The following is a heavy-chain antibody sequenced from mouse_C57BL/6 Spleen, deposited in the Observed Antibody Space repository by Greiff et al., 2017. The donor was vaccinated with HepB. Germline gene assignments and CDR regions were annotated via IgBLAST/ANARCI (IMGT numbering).Heavy chain of an antibody. D-gene: IGHD2-13*01. CDR2: IDPSDSYT. CDR3: ARRGGDDGPFDY. CDR1: GYTFTSYW. Sequence: QVQLQQPGAELVMPGASVKLSCKASGYTFTSYWMHWVKQRPGQGLEWIGEIDPSDSYTNYNQKFKGKSTLTVDKSSSTAYMQLSSLTSEDSAVYYCARRGGDDGPFDYWGQGTTLTVSS. J-gene: IGHJ2*01. V-gene: IGHV1-69*01.